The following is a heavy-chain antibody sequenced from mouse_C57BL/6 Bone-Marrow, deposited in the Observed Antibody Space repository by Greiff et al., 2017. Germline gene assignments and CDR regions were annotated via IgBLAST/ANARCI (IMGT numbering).Heavy chain of an antibody. CDR2: IAPSDSYT. Sequence: QVQLQQPGAELVKPGASVKLSCKASGYTFTSYWMQWVKQRPGQGLEWIGEIAPSDSYTNYNQKFKGKATLTVDTSSSTAYMQLSSLTSEDSAVYYCAREDYGSTFDVWGTGTTVTVSS. CDR3: AREDYGSTFDV. V-gene: IGHV1-50*01. D-gene: IGHD1-1*01. J-gene: IGHJ1*03. CDR1: GYTFTSYW.